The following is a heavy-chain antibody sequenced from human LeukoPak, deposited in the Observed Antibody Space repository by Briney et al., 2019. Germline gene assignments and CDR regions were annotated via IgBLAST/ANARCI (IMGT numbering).Heavy chain of an antibody. J-gene: IGHJ6*03. V-gene: IGHV1-69*01. CDR1: GGTFSSYA. D-gene: IGHD3-10*01. CDR3: AGARYYYGSRKYYYYMDV. CDR2: IIPIFGTA. Sequence: SVKVSCKASGGTFSSYAISWVRQAPGQGLEWMGGIIPIFGTANYAQKFQGRVTITADESTSTAYMELSSLRSEDTAVYYCAGARYYYGSRKYYYYMDVWGKGTTVTISS.